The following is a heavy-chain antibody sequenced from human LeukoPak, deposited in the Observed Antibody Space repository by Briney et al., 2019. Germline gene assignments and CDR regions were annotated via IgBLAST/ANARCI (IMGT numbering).Heavy chain of an antibody. D-gene: IGHD6-13*01. J-gene: IGHJ4*02. CDR3: ARVVSGYSSSWYKEKGYYFDY. V-gene: IGHV1-2*02. CDR2: INPNGGGT. CDR1: GYTFTGYY. Sequence: ASVKVSCKASGYTFTGYYMHWVRQAPGQGLEWMGWINPNGGGTNYAQKFQGRVTMTRDTSISTAYMELSRLRSDDTAVYYCARVVSGYSSSWYKEKGYYFDYWGQGTLVTVSS.